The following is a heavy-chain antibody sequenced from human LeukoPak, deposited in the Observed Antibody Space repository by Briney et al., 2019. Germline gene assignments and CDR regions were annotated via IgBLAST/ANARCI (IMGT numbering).Heavy chain of an antibody. Sequence: GGSLRLSCAASGFTFSSYWRNWVRQAPGKGLEWVANIKQDGSEKYYVDSVKGRFTISRDNAKNSLYLQMNSLRAEDTAVYYCARGVIGYWGQGTLVTVSS. CDR3: ARGVIGY. CDR2: IKQDGSEK. J-gene: IGHJ4*02. V-gene: IGHV3-7*04. CDR1: GFTFSSYW. D-gene: IGHD3-16*02.